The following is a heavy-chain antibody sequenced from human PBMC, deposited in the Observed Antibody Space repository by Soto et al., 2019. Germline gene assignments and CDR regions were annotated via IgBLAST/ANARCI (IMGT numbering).Heavy chain of an antibody. CDR2: MNPNSGNT. V-gene: IGHV1-8*01. J-gene: IGHJ5*02. CDR3: ASAHYYGSGSYPWWFDP. CDR1: GYTFTSYD. Sequence: GASVKVSCKASGYTFTSYDINWVRQATGQGLEWMGWMNPNSGNTGYAQKFQGRVTMTRNTSISTAYMELGSLRSEDAAVYYCASAHYYGSGSYPWWFDPWGQGTLVTVSS. D-gene: IGHD3-10*01.